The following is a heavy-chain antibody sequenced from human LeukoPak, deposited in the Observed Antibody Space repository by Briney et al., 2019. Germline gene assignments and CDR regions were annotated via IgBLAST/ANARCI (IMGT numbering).Heavy chain of an antibody. CDR3: ARASLPGVLDY. V-gene: IGHV4-59*01. J-gene: IGHJ4*02. Sequence: SETLSLTCTVSGGSISSNYWSWIRQPPGKGLEWIGYIYYSGSTNYNPSLKSRVTISVDTSKNQFSLKLSSVTAADTAVYYCARASLPGVLDYWGQGTLVTVSS. CDR2: IYYSGST. CDR1: GGSISSNY. D-gene: IGHD2/OR15-2a*01.